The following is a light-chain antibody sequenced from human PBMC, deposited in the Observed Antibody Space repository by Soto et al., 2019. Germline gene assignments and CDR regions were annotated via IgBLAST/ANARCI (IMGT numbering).Light chain of an antibody. J-gene: IGLJ1*01. CDR3: CSYSGSDTYV. V-gene: IGLV2-11*01. CDR1: SSDVGGYNY. Sequence: QSALTQPRSVSGSPGQSVTISCTGTSSDVGGYNYVSWYQHHPGKAPKLMIYDVTKRPSGVRDRFSASKSGNTASLTISGLQAEDEAYYYCCSYSGSDTYVFGTGTQLTVL. CDR2: DVT.